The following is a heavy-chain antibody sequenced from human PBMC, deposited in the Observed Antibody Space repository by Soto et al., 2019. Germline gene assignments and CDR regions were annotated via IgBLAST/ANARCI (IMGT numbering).Heavy chain of an antibody. J-gene: IGHJ4*02. CDR2: ISVSGDNT. CDR1: GLTFSTYA. Sequence: GGSLRLYCAASGLTFSTYAMSWVRQAPGKGLEWVSGISVSGDNTYYADSVKGRFTISRDNSKNTLYLQMNNLRAEDTAVYYCADGGEWSFNFVYWGQGTLVTVSS. V-gene: IGHV3-23*01. CDR3: ADGGEWSFNFVY. D-gene: IGHD3-3*01.